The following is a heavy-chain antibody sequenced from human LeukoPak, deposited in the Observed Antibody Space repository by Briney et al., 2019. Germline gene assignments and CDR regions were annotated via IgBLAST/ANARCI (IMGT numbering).Heavy chain of an antibody. D-gene: IGHD3-22*01. CDR2: IRYDGSNK. CDR3: AKDRSFYYDSSGQGHLVY. V-gene: IGHV3-30*02. J-gene: IGHJ4*02. Sequence: GGSLRLSCAASGFTFSNYGMHWVRQAPGKGLEWVTFIRYDGSNKYYADSVKGRFTISRDNSKNTLYLQMNSLRAEDSAVYNCAKDRSFYYDSSGQGHLVYCGQGTLVTVSS. CDR1: GFTFSNYG.